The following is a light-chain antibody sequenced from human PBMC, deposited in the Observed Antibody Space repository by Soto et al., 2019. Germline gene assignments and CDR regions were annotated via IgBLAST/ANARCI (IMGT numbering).Light chain of an antibody. Sequence: QSVLTQPPSASGSPGQSVTISCTGTSSDVGAHNFVSWHQQHPGKAPKLMIYEVSKRPSGVPDRFSGSKSGNTASLTVSGLQAEDEADYYCSPYAGSNNYVFGTGTKLTVL. CDR3: SPYAGSNNYV. V-gene: IGLV2-8*01. CDR1: SSDVGAHNF. CDR2: EVS. J-gene: IGLJ1*01.